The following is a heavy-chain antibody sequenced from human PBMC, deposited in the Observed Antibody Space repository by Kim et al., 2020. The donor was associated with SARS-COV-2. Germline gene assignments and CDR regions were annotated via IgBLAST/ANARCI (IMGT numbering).Heavy chain of an antibody. J-gene: IGHJ6*03. CDR2: INHSGST. CDR1: GGSFSGYY. Sequence: SETLSLTCAVYGGSFSGYYWSWIRQPPVKGLEWIGEINHSGSTNYNPSLKSRVTISVDTSKNQFSLKLSSVTAADTAVYYCARGTRQWLSRHYYYYMDVWGKGTTVTVSS. V-gene: IGHV4-34*01. D-gene: IGHD6-19*01. CDR3: ARGTRQWLSRHYYYYMDV.